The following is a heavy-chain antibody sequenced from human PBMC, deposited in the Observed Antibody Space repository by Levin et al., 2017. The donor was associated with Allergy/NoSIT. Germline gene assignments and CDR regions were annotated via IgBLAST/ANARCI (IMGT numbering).Heavy chain of an antibody. CDR1: GFTFRTFW. J-gene: IGHJ4*02. CDR3: ARDHDGEDEYFDF. CDR2: IKQDGSDK. V-gene: IGHV3-7*01. Sequence: GESLKISCAASGFTFRTFWMSWVRQAPGKGPEWVANIKQDGSDKYYVDSVEGRFTVSRDNAKSSLYLRMNSLRVEDTAVYYCARDHDGEDEYFDFWGQGTLVTVSS. D-gene: IGHD3-10*01.